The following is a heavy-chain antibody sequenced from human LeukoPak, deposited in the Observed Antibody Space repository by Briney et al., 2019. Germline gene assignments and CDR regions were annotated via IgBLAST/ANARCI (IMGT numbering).Heavy chain of an antibody. CDR2: ISSSSSTI. Sequence: GGSLRLSCSASGFTFSSYSMNWVRQAPGKGLEWVSYISSSSSTIYYADSVKGRFTISRDDAKNSLYLQMNSLRAEDTAVYYCAREGAQYSSSPETDYYYYYYMDVWGKGTTVTVSS. D-gene: IGHD6-13*01. CDR1: GFTFSSYS. CDR3: AREGAQYSSSPETDYYYYYYMDV. V-gene: IGHV3-48*01. J-gene: IGHJ6*03.